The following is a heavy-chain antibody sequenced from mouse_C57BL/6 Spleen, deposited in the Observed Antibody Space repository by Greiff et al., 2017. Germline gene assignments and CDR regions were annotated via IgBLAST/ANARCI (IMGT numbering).Heavy chain of an antibody. V-gene: IGHV5-12*01. CDR3: ARDYGSSGYFEV. D-gene: IGHD1-1*01. CDR2: ISNGGGST. CDR1: GFTFSDYY. Sequence: EVQVVESGGGLVQPGGSLKLSCAASGFTFSDYYMYWVRQTPEKRLEWVAYISNGGGSTYYPDTVKGRFTISRDNAKNTLYLQMSRLKSEDTAMYYCARDYGSSGYFEVWGTGTTVTVSS. J-gene: IGHJ1*03.